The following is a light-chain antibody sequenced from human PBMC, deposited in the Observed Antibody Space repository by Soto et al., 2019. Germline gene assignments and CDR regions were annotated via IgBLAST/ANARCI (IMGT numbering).Light chain of an antibody. CDR1: SSDVGGYNY. CDR3: SSYTTITTRV. J-gene: IGLJ1*01. Sequence: QSVLTQPASVSGSPGQSTTISCTGTSSDVGGYNYVSWYQQYPGKAPKLMIYDVTVRPSGVSNRFSGSKSGNTASLTISGLQAEDEADYYCSSYTTITTRVFGAGTKVTVL. V-gene: IGLV2-14*01. CDR2: DVT.